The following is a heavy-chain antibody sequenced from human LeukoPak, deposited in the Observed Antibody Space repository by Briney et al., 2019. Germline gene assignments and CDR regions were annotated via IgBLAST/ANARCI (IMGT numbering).Heavy chain of an antibody. CDR3: ARVWHVDTAIFDY. V-gene: IGHV3-7*01. CDR1: GFTFSRYW. Sequence: GGSLRLSCAASGFTFSRYWMHWVRQAPGKGLEWVANIKQDGSEKYYVDSVKGRFTISRDNAKNSLYLQMNSLRAEDTAVYYCARVWHVDTAIFDYWGQGTLVTVSS. J-gene: IGHJ4*02. CDR2: IKQDGSEK. D-gene: IGHD5-18*01.